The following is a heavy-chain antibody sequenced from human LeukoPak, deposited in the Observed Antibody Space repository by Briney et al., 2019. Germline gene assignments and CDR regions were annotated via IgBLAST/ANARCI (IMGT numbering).Heavy chain of an antibody. CDR1: GGSISSYY. CDR3: ARAGSSSPYDAFDI. D-gene: IGHD6-6*01. J-gene: IGHJ3*02. CDR2: IYYSGSA. Sequence: PSETLSLTCTVSGGSISSYYWSWIRQPPGKGLEWIGYIYYSGSANYNPSLKSRVTISVDTSKNQFSLKLSSVTAADTAVYYCARAGSSSPYDAFDIWGQGTMVTVSS. V-gene: IGHV4-59*01.